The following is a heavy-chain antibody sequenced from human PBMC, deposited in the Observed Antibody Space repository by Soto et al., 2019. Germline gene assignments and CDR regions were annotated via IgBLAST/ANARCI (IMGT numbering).Heavy chain of an antibody. CDR2: IWHDGGNK. Sequence: GESLKISCAASGFTFSSYGMHWVRQAPGKGLEWVAFIWHDGGNKFYAESVKGRFTISRDNSKNTLYLQMTSLSAEDTAMYYCARDGDVNTGFGKDYWGQGT. J-gene: IGHJ4*02. CDR1: GFTFSSYG. V-gene: IGHV3-33*01. CDR3: ARDGDVNTGFGKDY. D-gene: IGHD3-16*01.